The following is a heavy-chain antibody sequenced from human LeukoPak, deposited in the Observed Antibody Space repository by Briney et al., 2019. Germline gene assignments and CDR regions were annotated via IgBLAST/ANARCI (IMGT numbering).Heavy chain of an antibody. J-gene: IGHJ4*02. Sequence: TGGSLRLSCAASGLSFSSFAMSWVRQGPARGLEWVSSIRGNGETFYADSVKGRFTVSRDNAKNTLNLQMNSLRAEDTAVYYCARDKKSGESSEIDYWGQGTLVTVSS. V-gene: IGHV3-23*01. CDR2: IRGNGET. CDR3: ARDKKSGESSEIDY. CDR1: GLSFSSFA. D-gene: IGHD3-10*01.